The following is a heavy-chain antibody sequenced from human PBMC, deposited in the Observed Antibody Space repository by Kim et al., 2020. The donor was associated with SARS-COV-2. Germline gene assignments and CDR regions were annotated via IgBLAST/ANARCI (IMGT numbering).Heavy chain of an antibody. CDR1: GASISSGVYY. V-gene: IGHV4-61*02. J-gene: IGHJ4*02. D-gene: IGHD1-1*01. CDR3: AGGTTGGNPLDY. Sequence: SETLSLTCTVSGASISSGVYYWTWIRQPAGKGLEWIGRLYTRGGTNSNPSLSSRVTISLDTSKNQFSLDLSSVTATDMAVYYCAGGTTGGNPLDYWGQGILVTVSS. CDR2: LYTRGGT.